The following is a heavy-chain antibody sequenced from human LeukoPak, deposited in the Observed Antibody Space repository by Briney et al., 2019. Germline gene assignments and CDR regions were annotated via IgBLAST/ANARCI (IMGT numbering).Heavy chain of an antibody. Sequence: ASVRVSCKASGYTFTSYAMHWVRQAPGQRLEWMGWINAGNGNTKYSQEFQGRVTITRDTSASTAYMELSSLRSEDMAVYYCARGGPCSGGSCYKLDAFDIWGQGTMVTVSS. D-gene: IGHD2-15*01. CDR3: ARGGPCSGGSCYKLDAFDI. J-gene: IGHJ3*02. V-gene: IGHV1-3*03. CDR1: GYTFTSYA. CDR2: INAGNGNT.